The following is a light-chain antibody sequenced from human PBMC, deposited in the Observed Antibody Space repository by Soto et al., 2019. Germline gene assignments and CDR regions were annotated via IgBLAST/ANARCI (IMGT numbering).Light chain of an antibody. CDR3: QQSYRTPRT. V-gene: IGKV1-39*01. CDR1: QSISSY. J-gene: IGKJ1*01. CDR2: AAS. Sequence: DIQMTQSPSSLSASVGDRVTITCRASQSISSYLNWYQQKPGKAPKLLIYAASSLQSGVPSRFSSSGSATDFTLTISSLQPEDFATYYCQQSYRTPRTFGQGTKVEIK.